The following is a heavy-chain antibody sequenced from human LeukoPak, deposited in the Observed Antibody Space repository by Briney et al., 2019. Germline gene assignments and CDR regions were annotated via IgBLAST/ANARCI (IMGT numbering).Heavy chain of an antibody. CDR3: ASPRAARKAPFDY. Sequence: SVKVSCNASGGTFISYAISWVRQAPGQGLEWMGGIIPIFGTANYAQKFQGRVTITTDESTSTAYMELSSLRSEDTAVYYCASPRAARKAPFDYWGQGTLVTVSS. V-gene: IGHV1-69*05. CDR2: IIPIFGTA. D-gene: IGHD6-6*01. J-gene: IGHJ4*02. CDR1: GGTFISYA.